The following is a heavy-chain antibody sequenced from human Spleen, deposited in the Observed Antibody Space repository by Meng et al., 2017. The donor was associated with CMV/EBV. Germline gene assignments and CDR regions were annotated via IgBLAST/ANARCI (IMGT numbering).Heavy chain of an antibody. CDR3: AAHCSSMSRYYYYYYGMDV. D-gene: IGHD2-2*01. CDR1: GFTFSDYY. Sequence: GESLKISCAASGFTFSDYYMSWIRQAPGQGLEWISYISYTGSTVYYAGSVKGRFTISRDNAKHSLYLQMNSLRAEDTAVYYCAAHCSSMSRYYYYYYGMDVWGQGTTVTVSS. J-gene: IGHJ6*02. CDR2: ISYTGSTV. V-gene: IGHV3-11*04.